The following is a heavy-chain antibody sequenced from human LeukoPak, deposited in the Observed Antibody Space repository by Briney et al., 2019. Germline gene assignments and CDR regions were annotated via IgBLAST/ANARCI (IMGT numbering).Heavy chain of an antibody. CDR1: GGSISSGGYS. V-gene: IGHV4-30-2*01. Sequence: SQTLSLTCAVSGGSISSGGYSWSWIRQPPGKGLEWIGYIYHSGSTYYNPSLKSRVTISVDRSKNQFSLKLSSVTAADTAVYYCARGRGYSYGYAWDYWGQGTLVTVSS. J-gene: IGHJ4*02. CDR2: IYHSGST. CDR3: ARGRGYSYGYAWDY. D-gene: IGHD5-18*01.